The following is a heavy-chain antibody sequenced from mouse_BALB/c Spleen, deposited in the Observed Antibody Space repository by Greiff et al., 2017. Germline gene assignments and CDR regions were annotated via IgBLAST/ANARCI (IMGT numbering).Heavy chain of an antibody. Sequence: VQLQESGPGLVQPSQSLSITCTVSGFSLTSYGVHWVRQSPGKGLEWLGVIWSGGSTDYNAAFISRLSISKDNSKSQVFFKMNSLQANDTAIYYCARIYYYGSRGYFDVWGAGTTVTVSS. CDR3: ARIYYYGSRGYFDV. J-gene: IGHJ1*01. CDR1: GFSLTSYG. D-gene: IGHD1-1*01. V-gene: IGHV2-2*02. CDR2: IWSGGST.